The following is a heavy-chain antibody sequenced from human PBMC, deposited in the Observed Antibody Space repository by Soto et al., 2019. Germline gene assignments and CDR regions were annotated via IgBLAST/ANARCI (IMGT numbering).Heavy chain of an antibody. D-gene: IGHD6-13*01. CDR1: GGSFSGYY. CDR2: INHSGST. CDR3: ARPGRIAAAGTRGGRVFDI. Sequence: TSETLSLTCAVYGGSFSGYYWSWIRQPPGKGLEWIGEINHSGSTNYNPSLKSRVTISVDTSKNQFSLKLSSVTAADTAVYYCARPGRIAAAGTRGGRVFDIWGQGTMVTVSS. J-gene: IGHJ3*02. V-gene: IGHV4-34*01.